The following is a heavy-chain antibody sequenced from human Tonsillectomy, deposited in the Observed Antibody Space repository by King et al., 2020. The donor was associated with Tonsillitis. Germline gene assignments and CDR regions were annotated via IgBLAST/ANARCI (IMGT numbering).Heavy chain of an antibody. CDR2: ISYDGSNK. Sequence: VQLVESGGGVVQPGRSLRLSCAASGFTFSSYGMHWVRQAPGKGLEWVAVISYDGSNKYYADSVKGRFTISRDNSKNTLYLQMNSLRAEDTAVYYCAKVSSSEVVALSGAEYFQHWGQGTVVTVPS. J-gene: IGHJ1*01. CDR1: GFTFSSYG. CDR3: AKVSSSEVVALSGAEYFQH. V-gene: IGHV3-30*18. D-gene: IGHD3-22*01.